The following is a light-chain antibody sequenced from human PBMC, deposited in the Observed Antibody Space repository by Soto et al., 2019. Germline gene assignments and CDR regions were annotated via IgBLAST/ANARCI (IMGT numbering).Light chain of an antibody. CDR2: DNK. CDR3: QSYDSGFSGLV. V-gene: IGLV1-40*02. J-gene: IGLJ3*02. CDR1: RSNIGAGYD. Sequence: QSVLTQPPSVSGVPGQKITISCTGSRSNIGAGYDVHWYQQFRGTAPKLLIYDNKNRPSGVPDRFSGSKSGTSASLAITGLQAEDEADYFCQSYDSGFSGLVFGGGTKLTVL.